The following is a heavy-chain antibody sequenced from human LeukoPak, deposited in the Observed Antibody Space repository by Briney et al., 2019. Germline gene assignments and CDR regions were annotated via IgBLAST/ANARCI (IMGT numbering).Heavy chain of an antibody. CDR3: ARSSTTMTTGDY. CDR1: GDSIDKSTYY. Sequence: PSETLSLTCTVSGDSIDKSTYYWGWIRQPPGKGLERIGSIYYTGSTYYNPSLKSRVTVSVDTSKNQFSLKLSSVTAADTAVYYCARSSTTMTTGDYWGPGTLVTVSS. D-gene: IGHD4-17*01. V-gene: IGHV4-39*01. J-gene: IGHJ4*02. CDR2: IYYTGST.